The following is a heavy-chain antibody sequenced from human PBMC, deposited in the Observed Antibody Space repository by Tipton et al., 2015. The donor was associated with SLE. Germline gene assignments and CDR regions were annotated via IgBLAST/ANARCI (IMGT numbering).Heavy chain of an antibody. CDR2: IYHSGLI. V-gene: IGHV4-38-2*01. CDR1: GYSISTDYY. Sequence: TLSLTCAVSGYSISTDYYWGWIRQPPGKGLEWFGSIYHSGLIYYNPSLKSRVTISVDTSKNQFSLKLSSVTAADTAVYYCARGSDGEYVRYFDVWGPGTLVTVSS. CDR3: ARGSDGEYVRYFDV. J-gene: IGHJ2*01. D-gene: IGHD4-17*01.